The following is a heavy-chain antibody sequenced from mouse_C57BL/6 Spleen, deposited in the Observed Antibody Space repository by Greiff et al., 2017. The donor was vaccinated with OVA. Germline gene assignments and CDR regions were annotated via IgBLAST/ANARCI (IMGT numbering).Heavy chain of an antibody. CDR1: GYAFTNYL. CDR3: ARGDSNLDY. D-gene: IGHD2-5*01. V-gene: IGHV1-54*01. J-gene: IGHJ2*01. Sequence: QVQLKQSGAELVRPGTSVKVSCKASGYAFTNYLIEWVKQRPGQGLEWIGVINPGSGGTNYNEKFKGKATLTADKSSSTAYMQLSSLTSEDSAVYFCARGDSNLDYWGQGTTLTVSS. CDR2: INPGSGGT.